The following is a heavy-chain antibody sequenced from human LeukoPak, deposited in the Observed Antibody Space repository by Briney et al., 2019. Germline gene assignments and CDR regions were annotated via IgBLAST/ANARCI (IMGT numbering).Heavy chain of an antibody. V-gene: IGHV3-64*01. Sequence: GGSLRLSCAASGFTFSSYAMHWVRQAPGKGLEYVSAISSDGRSTYYVNSVKGRFTISRDNSKNTLYLQMGSLRAEDMAVYYCARGECSSASCCSNDYWGQGTLVTVFS. J-gene: IGHJ4*02. D-gene: IGHD2-2*01. CDR3: ARGECSSASCCSNDY. CDR2: ISSDGRST. CDR1: GFTFSSYA.